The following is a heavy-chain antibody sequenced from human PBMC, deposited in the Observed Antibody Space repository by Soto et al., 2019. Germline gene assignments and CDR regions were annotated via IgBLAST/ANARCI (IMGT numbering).Heavy chain of an antibody. CDR3: TRDALEWLLTDNWFDP. CDR1: GFTFGDYA. D-gene: IGHD3-3*01. Sequence: PGGSLRLSCTASGFTFGDYAMSWFRQAPGKGLEWVGFIRSKAYGGTTEYAASVKGRFTISRDDSKSIAYLQMNSLKTEDTAVYYCTRDALEWLLTDNWFDPWGQGTLVTVSS. CDR2: IRSKAYGGTT. V-gene: IGHV3-49*03. J-gene: IGHJ5*02.